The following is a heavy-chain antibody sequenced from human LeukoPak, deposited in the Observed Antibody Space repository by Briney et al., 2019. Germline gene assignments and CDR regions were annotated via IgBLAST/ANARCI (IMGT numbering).Heavy chain of an antibody. CDR1: GGSFNGYY. CDR2: INHGGGT. D-gene: IGHD2-2*01. CDR3: ARGEYCSITSCYEHFDF. Sequence: SETLSLTCAVYGGSFNGYYWSWIRQPPGKGLEWIGEINHGGGTTYNPSLKSRVTISIDTSKSQFSVSLRSVTAADTAVYYCARGEYCSITSCYEHFDFWGQGTLVTVSS. V-gene: IGHV4-34*01. J-gene: IGHJ4*02.